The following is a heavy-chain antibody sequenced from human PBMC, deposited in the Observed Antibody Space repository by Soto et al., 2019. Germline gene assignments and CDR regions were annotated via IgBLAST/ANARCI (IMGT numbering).Heavy chain of an antibody. V-gene: IGHV1-2*04. D-gene: IGHD6-19*01. Sequence: GASVKVSCKASGYTFTGYYMHWVRQAPGQGLEWMGWINPNSGGTNYAQKFQGWVTMTRDTSISTAYMELSRLRSDDTAVYYCSRDHGFTGYSSGLDYWGQGTLVTVSS. CDR3: SRDHGFTGYSSGLDY. J-gene: IGHJ4*02. CDR2: INPNSGGT. CDR1: GYTFTGYY.